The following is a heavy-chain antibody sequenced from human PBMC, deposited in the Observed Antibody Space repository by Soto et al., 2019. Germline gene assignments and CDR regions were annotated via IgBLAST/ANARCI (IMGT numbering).Heavy chain of an antibody. CDR3: ARVYSGSYLDFDY. CDR1: GGSISSYY. Sequence: PSETLSLTCTVSGGSISSYYWSWIRQPPGKGLEWIGYIYYSGSTNYNPSLKSRVTISVDTSKNQFSLKLSSVTAADTAVYYCARVYSGSYLDFDYWGQGTLVTVSS. J-gene: IGHJ4*02. CDR2: IYYSGST. V-gene: IGHV4-59*01. D-gene: IGHD1-26*01.